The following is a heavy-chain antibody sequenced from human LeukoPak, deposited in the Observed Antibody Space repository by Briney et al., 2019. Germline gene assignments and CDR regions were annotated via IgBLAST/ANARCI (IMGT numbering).Heavy chain of an antibody. CDR3: ARWRHTLGRRWFDP. CDR1: GVTFSNYA. CDR2: IIPILDKT. Sequence: GASLKLSCTASGVTFSNYAISWVRQAPGQGLEWMGVIIPILDKTNYAENFQGRVTITADKSTNTAYMELSSLGSEDTAVYYCARWRHTLGRRWFDPWGQGTLVTVSS. J-gene: IGHJ5*02. V-gene: IGHV1-69*10. D-gene: IGHD2-2*02.